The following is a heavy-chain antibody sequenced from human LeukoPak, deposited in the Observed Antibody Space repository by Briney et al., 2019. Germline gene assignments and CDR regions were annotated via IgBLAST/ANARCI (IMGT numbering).Heavy chain of an antibody. V-gene: IGHV1-3*01. J-gene: IGHJ6*02. CDR3: ARRPTSSFYYYYGMDV. Sequence: GASLTVSCKASGYTFTSYAMHWVRQAPGQRLEWMGWINAGNGNTKYSQKFQGRVTITRDTSASTAYMELSSLRSEDTAVYYCARRPTSSFYYYYGMDVWGQGTTVTVSS. CDR1: GYTFTSYA. CDR2: INAGNGNT.